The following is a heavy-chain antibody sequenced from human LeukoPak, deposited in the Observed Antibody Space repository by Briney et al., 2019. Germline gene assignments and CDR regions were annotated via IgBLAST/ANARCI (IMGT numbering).Heavy chain of an antibody. Sequence: PGGSLRLSCAASGFTFSSYGLSWVRQAPGRGLEWVSAISGSGAKTYYADSVKGRFTISRDNSKNTLYPQMTSLRAADTAVYYCAKDHGDWSFDYWGQGTLVTVSS. CDR1: GFTFSSYG. CDR3: AKDHGDWSFDY. V-gene: IGHV3-23*01. D-gene: IGHD4-17*01. CDR2: ISGSGAKT. J-gene: IGHJ4*02.